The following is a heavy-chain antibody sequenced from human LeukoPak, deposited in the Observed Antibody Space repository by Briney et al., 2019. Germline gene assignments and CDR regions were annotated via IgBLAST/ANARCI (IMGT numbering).Heavy chain of an antibody. D-gene: IGHD6-13*01. J-gene: IGHJ4*02. CDR1: GYTFTNYY. V-gene: IGHV1-46*01. CDR3: ARDLRGAAAGQY. Sequence: ASVKVSCKASGYTFTNYYMHWVRQAPGQGLEWMGIINPSGGSTNYAQKFQGRVTMTRDTSTSTVYMELSSLRSEDTAVYYCARDLRGAAAGQYWGQGTLVTVSS. CDR2: INPSGGST.